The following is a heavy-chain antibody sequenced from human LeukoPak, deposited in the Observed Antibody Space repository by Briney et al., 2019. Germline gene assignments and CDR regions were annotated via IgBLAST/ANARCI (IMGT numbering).Heavy chain of an antibody. Sequence: SGGSLRLSCAASGFTFSSYAMSWVRQAPGKGLEWVSAISGSGGSTYYADSVKGRFTISRDNSKNTLYLQMNSLRAEDTAVYYCAKGGRGYSYGYALDYWGQGTLVTVSS. CDR1: GFTFSSYA. D-gene: IGHD5-18*01. CDR2: ISGSGGST. V-gene: IGHV3-23*01. CDR3: AKGGRGYSYGYALDY. J-gene: IGHJ4*02.